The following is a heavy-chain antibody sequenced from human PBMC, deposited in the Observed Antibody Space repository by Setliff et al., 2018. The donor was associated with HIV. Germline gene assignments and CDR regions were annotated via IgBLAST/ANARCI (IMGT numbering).Heavy chain of an antibody. CDR1: GGSISSGTSY. Sequence: SETLSLTCTVSGGSISSGTSYWSWIRQPAGKGLEWIGRIYTSGSTNYNPSLKSRVSISVDTSKNRFSLKLSPVTAADTAVYYCARETYDYVWGTYRYRPRHFDYWGQGTLGTV. CDR2: IYTSGST. D-gene: IGHD3-16*02. J-gene: IGHJ4*02. CDR3: ARETYDYVWGTYRYRPRHFDY. V-gene: IGHV4-61*02.